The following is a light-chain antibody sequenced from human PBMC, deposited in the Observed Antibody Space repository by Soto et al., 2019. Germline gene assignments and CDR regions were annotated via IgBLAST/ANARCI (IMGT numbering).Light chain of an antibody. CDR1: QSVSSY. Sequence: VLSQSPPALSLSPWERAKLFCRASQSVSSYLAWYQQKPGQAPRLLIYDASNRATGIPARFSGSGSGTDFTLTISSLEPEDFAVYYCQQRSNWPPITFGQVTGLEI. CDR3: QQRSNWPPIT. J-gene: IGKJ5*01. CDR2: DAS. V-gene: IGKV3-11*01.